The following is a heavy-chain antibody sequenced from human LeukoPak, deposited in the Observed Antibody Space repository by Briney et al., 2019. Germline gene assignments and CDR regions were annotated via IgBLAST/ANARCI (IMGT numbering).Heavy chain of an antibody. CDR3: ARERRDGYNWLDY. CDR2: ISYDGSNK. D-gene: IGHD5-24*01. CDR1: GFTFSSYA. V-gene: IGHV3-30-3*01. J-gene: IGHJ4*02. Sequence: GGSLRLSCAASGFTFSSYAMHWVRQAPGKGLEWVAVISYDGSNKYYADSVKGRFTISRDNSKNTLYLQMNSLRAEDTAVYYCARERRDGYNWLDYWGQGTLVTVSS.